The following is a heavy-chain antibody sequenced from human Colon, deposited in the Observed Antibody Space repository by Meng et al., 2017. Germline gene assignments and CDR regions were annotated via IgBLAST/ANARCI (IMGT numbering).Heavy chain of an antibody. J-gene: IGHJ4*02. Sequence: QVQRQQSVPGLGKPSQTPSRTCSISGDSVSSNSAAWNWIRQSPSRGLEWLGRTYYRSKYYNDYALSVKSRITINPDTSKNQFSLQLNSVTPEDTAIYYCARDWGDVRGGFDFWGQGTLVTVSS. CDR3: ARDWGDVRGGFDF. V-gene: IGHV6-1*01. CDR2: TYYRSKYYN. D-gene: IGHD3-10*02. CDR1: GDSVSSNSAA.